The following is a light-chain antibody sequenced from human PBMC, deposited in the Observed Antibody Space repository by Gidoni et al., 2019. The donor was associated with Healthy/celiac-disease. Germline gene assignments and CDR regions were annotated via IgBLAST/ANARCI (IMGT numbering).Light chain of an antibody. V-gene: IGKV1-27*01. CDR1: QGISNY. CDR3: QKYNSAPWT. J-gene: IGKJ1*01. CDR2: AAS. Sequence: DIQMTQSPSYLAASVGDRVSITCRASQGISNYLAWYQQKPGKVPKLLIYAASTLHSGVPSRFSGSGSGTDFTLTISSLQPEDVATYYCQKYNSAPWTFGQXTKVEIK.